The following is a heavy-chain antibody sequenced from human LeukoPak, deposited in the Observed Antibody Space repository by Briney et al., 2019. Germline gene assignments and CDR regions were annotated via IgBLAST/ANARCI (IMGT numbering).Heavy chain of an antibody. CDR3: TTEGDGYNSFYFDY. J-gene: IGHJ4*02. D-gene: IGHD5-24*01. CDR1: GFTFSNAW. V-gene: IGHV3-15*01. Sequence: KPGGSLRLSCAASGFTFSNAWMSWVRQAPGKGLEWVGRIKSKTDGGTTEYAAPVKGRFTISRDDSKNTLYLQMNSLKSEDTAVYYCTTEGDGYNSFYFDYWGQGTLVTVSS. CDR2: IKSKTDGGTT.